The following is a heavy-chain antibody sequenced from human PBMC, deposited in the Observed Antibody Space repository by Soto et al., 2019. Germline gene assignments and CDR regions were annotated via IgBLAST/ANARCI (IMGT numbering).Heavy chain of an antibody. CDR1: GFTFSSYA. CDR2: ISYDGSNK. D-gene: IGHD1-26*01. Sequence: GGSLRLSCAASGFTFSSYAMHWVRQAPGKGLEWVAVISYDGSNKYYADSVKGRFTISRDNSKNTLYLQMNSLRAEDTAVYYCAREIVGLTGWFDPWGQGTMVTVSS. CDR3: AREIVGLTGWFDP. V-gene: IGHV3-30-3*01. J-gene: IGHJ5*02.